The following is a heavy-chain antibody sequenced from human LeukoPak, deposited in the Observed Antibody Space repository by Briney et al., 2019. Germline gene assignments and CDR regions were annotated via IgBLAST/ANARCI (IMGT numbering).Heavy chain of an antibody. Sequence: GGYLRLSCAASGFTFSSYGMHWVRQAPGKGLEWVAFIRYDGSNKYYADSVKGRFTISRDNSKNTLYLQMNSLRAEDTAVYYCAKDVYYYGSGSYFGWFDPWGQGTLVTVSS. CDR3: AKDVYYYGSGSYFGWFDP. CDR1: GFTFSSYG. CDR2: IRYDGSNK. D-gene: IGHD3-10*01. V-gene: IGHV3-30*02. J-gene: IGHJ5*02.